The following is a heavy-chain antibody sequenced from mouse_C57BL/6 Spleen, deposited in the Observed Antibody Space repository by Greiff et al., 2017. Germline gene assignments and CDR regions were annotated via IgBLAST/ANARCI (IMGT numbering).Heavy chain of an antibody. D-gene: IGHD4-1*01. CDR2: IYPGDGDT. V-gene: IGHV1-82*01. CDR3: ARNWDSY. Sequence: VQLQQSGPELVKPGASVKISCKASGYAFSSSWMNWVKQRPGKGLEWIGRIYPGDGDTNYNGKFKGKATLTADKSSSTAYMQLSSLPSEDSAVYFCARNWDSYRGQGTLVTVSA. J-gene: IGHJ3*01. CDR1: GYAFSSSW.